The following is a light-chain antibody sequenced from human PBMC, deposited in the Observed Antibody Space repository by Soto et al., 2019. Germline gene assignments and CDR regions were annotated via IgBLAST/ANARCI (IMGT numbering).Light chain of an antibody. Sequence: QSVLTQPPSASGAPGQSVTISCPGTSSDVGGYNYVSWYQQHPGKAPKLMIYEVNKRPSGVPDRFSGSKSGNTASLTVSGLQAEDEADYYCSSYAGSNNKVFGTGTKVTVL. CDR3: SSYAGSNNKV. J-gene: IGLJ1*01. CDR2: EVN. V-gene: IGLV2-8*01. CDR1: SSDVGGYNY.